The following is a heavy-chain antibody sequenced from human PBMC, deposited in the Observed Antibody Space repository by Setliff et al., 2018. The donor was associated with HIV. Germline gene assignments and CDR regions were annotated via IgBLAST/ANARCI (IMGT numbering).Heavy chain of an antibody. CDR3: TRHPLRPGIAHHYYHIDV. V-gene: IGHV5-51*01. Sequence: PGESLKISCKASGYSFSNYWVGWVRQMPGNGLEWVGLIWPDDSDTIYSPSFQGQVTLSADKSITTVYLQWNSLKAPDTAIYYCTRHPLRPGIAHHYYHIDVWGTGTTVTVSS. CDR2: IWPDDSDT. D-gene: IGHD5-12*01. CDR1: GYSFSNYW. J-gene: IGHJ6*03.